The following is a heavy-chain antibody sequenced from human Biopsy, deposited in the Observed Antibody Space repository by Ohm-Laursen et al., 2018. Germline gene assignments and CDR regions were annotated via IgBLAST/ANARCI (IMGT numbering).Heavy chain of an antibody. CDR1: GYTFTAYG. Sequence: VKISCKTSGYTFTAYGISWVRQAPGQGLEWMGWISTYNDDTNIAQKFQGRVSMTTDTSTRTAYMELRSLRSGDTAIYFCARDPGYDFWSGSDPFDIWGQGTLVTVS. CDR2: ISTYNDDT. CDR3: ARDPGYDFWSGSDPFDI. D-gene: IGHD3-3*01. V-gene: IGHV1-18*04. J-gene: IGHJ3*02.